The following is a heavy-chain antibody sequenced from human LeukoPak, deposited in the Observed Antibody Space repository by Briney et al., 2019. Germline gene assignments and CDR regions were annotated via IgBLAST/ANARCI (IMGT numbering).Heavy chain of an antibody. CDR1: GGSISSSSYY. CDR3: ARDNRGQLAWGNWFDP. V-gene: IGHV4-39*07. D-gene: IGHD6-6*01. CDR2: IYYSGNT. J-gene: IGHJ5*02. Sequence: PSETLSLTCTVSGGSISSSSYYWGWVRQPPGKGLEWIGSIYYSGNTYYNPSLKSRVTISVDTSKNQFSLKLSSVTAADTAVYYCARDNRGQLAWGNWFDPWGQGTLVTVSS.